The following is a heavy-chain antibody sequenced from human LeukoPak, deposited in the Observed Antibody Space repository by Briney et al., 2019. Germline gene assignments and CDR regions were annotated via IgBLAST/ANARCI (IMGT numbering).Heavy chain of an antibody. Sequence: SETLSLTCTVSGGSISSYYWSWLRQPPGKGLEWFGYIYYSGSTNYNPSLKSRVTISVDTSKNQFSLKLSSVTAADTAVYYCASTYCSGGSCYFDYWGQGTLVTVSS. J-gene: IGHJ4*02. D-gene: IGHD2-15*01. CDR1: GGSISSYY. V-gene: IGHV4-59*01. CDR2: IYYSGST. CDR3: ASTYCSGGSCYFDY.